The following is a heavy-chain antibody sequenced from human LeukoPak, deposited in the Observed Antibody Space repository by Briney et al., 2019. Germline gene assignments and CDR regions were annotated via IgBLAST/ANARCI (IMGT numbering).Heavy chain of an antibody. D-gene: IGHD1-1*01. V-gene: IGHV3-7*03. CDR1: GFTFSSYS. CDR3: AREPPRERWFDT. J-gene: IGHJ5*02. CDR2: IKYDGSEK. Sequence: GGSLRLSCAASGFTFSSYSMNWVRQAPGKGLEWVANIKYDGSEKYYVDSVKGRFTISRDNAKNSLFLQMNSLRAEDTAVYYCAREPPRERWFDTWGQGSLVTVYS.